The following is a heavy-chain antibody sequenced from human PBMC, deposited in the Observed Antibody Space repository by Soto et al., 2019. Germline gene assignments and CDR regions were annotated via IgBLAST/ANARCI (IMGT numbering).Heavy chain of an antibody. J-gene: IGHJ6*02. D-gene: IGHD6-13*01. CDR3: ARWAAASRGLYYYSGMDV. CDR1: GYSFASYG. V-gene: IGHV5-51*01. Sequence: GESLKISCKGSGYSFASYGSGWVLQMPVKGLEWMGIIYPGDSDTRYSPSFQGQVTISADKSISTAYLQWSSLKASDTAMYYCARWAAASRGLYYYSGMDVWRQGTTVPVSS. CDR2: IYPGDSDT.